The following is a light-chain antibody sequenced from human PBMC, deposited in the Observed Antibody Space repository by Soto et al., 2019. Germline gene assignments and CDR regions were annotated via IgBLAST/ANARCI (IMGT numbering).Light chain of an antibody. V-gene: IGLV1-40*01. CDR1: SSNIGAGYD. CDR2: GNK. Sequence: QSVLTQPPSVSGAPGQRVTISCTGSSSNIGAGYDVHWYQQRPGTAPKLLIYGNKNRPSGVPDGFSGSKSGTSASLAITGLQAEDEADYYCQSYDSSLSVSYVFGTGTKVTVL. J-gene: IGLJ1*01. CDR3: QSYDSSLSVSYV.